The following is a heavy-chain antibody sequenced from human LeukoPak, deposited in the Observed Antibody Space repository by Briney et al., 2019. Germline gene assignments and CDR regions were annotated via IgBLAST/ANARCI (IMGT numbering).Heavy chain of an antibody. J-gene: IGHJ4*02. V-gene: IGHV3-23*01. CDR3: AKTFLGYCSGGSCHPLIY. CDR2: ISGSGGST. D-gene: IGHD2-15*01. Sequence: PGGSLRLSSAASGFTFSSYAMSWVRQAPGKGLEWVSAISGSGGSTYYADSVKGRFTISRDNSKNTLYLQMNSLRAEDTAVYYCAKTFLGYCSGGSCHPLIYWGQGTLVTVSS. CDR1: GFTFSSYA.